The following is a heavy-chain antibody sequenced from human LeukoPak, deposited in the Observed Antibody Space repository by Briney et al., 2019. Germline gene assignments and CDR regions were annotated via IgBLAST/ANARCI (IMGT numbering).Heavy chain of an antibody. J-gene: IGHJ4*02. Sequence: SGTLSLTCTVSGGSISSYYWSWIRQPPGKGLEWIGYIYYSGATNYNPSLKSRVTILLDTSKNQFSLKLSSVTAADTAVYYCARGDPYMPFDYWGQGTLVTVSS. D-gene: IGHD2-2*01. V-gene: IGHV4-59*01. CDR1: GGSISSYY. CDR2: IYYSGAT. CDR3: ARGDPYMPFDY.